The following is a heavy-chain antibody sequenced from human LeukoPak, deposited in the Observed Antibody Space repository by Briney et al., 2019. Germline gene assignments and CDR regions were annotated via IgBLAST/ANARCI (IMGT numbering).Heavy chain of an antibody. D-gene: IGHD6-13*01. Sequence: GGSLRLSCVASGFAFRNAWMSWVRQAPGKGLEWVGHIKSKTDGGTTDYAAPVKGRFTISRDDSKNTLYLQMNSLKTEDTAVYYCTTQQLVLDFWGQGTLVTVSS. V-gene: IGHV3-15*01. J-gene: IGHJ4*02. CDR1: GFAFRNAW. CDR3: TTQQLVLDF. CDR2: IKSKTDGGTT.